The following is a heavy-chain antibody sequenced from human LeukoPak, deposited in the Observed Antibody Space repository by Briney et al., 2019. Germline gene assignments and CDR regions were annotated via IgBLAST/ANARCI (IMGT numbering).Heavy chain of an antibody. J-gene: IGHJ4*02. V-gene: IGHV3-23*01. CDR2: ISGSGGST. Sequence: PGGSLRLSCAASGFTFSSYAMNWVRQAPGKGLEWVSLISGSGGSTYYTDSVKGRFTISRDNSKNTLYLQMNSLRAEDTAVYYCARVPRGYYFDYWGQGTLVTVSS. CDR1: GFTFSSYA. CDR3: ARVPRGYYFDY.